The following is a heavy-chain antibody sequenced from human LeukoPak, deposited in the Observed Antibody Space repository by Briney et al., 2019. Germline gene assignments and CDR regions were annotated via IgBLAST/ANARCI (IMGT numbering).Heavy chain of an antibody. D-gene: IGHD1-26*01. CDR3: ARVGPTYFDY. Sequence: GGSLRLSCAASGFTSSTYWMHWVRQVPGKGLVWVSRVSNDGSGTSYADSVKGRFTISRDNAKNTLYLQMNSLRAEDTAVYYCARVGPTYFDYWGQGTLVTVSS. J-gene: IGHJ4*02. CDR1: GFTSSTYW. V-gene: IGHV3-74*01. CDR2: VSNDGSGT.